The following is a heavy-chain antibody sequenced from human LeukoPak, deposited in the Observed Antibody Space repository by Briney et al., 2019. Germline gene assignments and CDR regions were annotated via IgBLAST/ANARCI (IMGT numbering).Heavy chain of an antibody. CDR1: GYSFTSYW. J-gene: IGHJ4*02. Sequence: GESLKISCKGSGYSFTSYWIGWVRQMPGKGLEWMGIIYPGDSDTRYSPSFQGQVTISADKSISTAYLQWSSLKASDTAMYYCARDTYYYDSSLGFDYWGQGTLVTVSS. CDR2: IYPGDSDT. D-gene: IGHD3-22*01. CDR3: ARDTYYYDSSLGFDY. V-gene: IGHV5-51*01.